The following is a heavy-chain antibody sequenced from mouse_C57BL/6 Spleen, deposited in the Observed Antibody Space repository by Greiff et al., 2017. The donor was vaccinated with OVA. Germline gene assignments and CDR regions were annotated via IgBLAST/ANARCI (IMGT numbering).Heavy chain of an antibody. CDR3: ARGDYGNLYYAMDY. D-gene: IGHD2-1*01. J-gene: IGHJ4*01. Sequence: QVQLKQSGAELARPGASVKMSCKASGYTFTSYTMHWVKQRPGQGLEWIGYINTSSGYTKYNQKFKDKATLTADKSSSTAYMQLSSLTSEDSAVYYCARGDYGNLYYAMDYWGQGTSVTVSS. V-gene: IGHV1-4*01. CDR2: INTSSGYT. CDR1: GYTFTSYT.